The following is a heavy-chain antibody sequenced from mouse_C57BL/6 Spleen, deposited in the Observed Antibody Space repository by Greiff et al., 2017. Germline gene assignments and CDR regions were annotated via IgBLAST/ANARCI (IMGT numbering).Heavy chain of an antibody. Sequence: QVQLQQPGAELVKPGASVKLSCKASGYTFTSSWMQWVKQRPGQGLEWIGGIAPSDSYTNYNPKFKGKATLTVYTSSSTAYMHLSILTSDDSAVDYCARPGSYFDYWGQGTTLTVSS. CDR1: GYTFTSSW. CDR3: ARPGSYFDY. D-gene: IGHD4-1*01. J-gene: IGHJ2*01. CDR2: IAPSDSYT. V-gene: IGHV1-50*01.